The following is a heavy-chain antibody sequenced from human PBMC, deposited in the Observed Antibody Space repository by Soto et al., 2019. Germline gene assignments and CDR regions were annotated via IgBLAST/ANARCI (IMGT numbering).Heavy chain of an antibody. J-gene: IGHJ4*02. D-gene: IGHD2-21*02. CDR2: IYYSGST. V-gene: IGHV4-59*01. CDR1: GGSISSYY. Sequence: TSETLSLTCTVSGGSISSYYWSWIRQPPGKGLEWIGYIYYSGSTNYNPSLKSRVTISVDTSKNQFSLKLSSVTAADTAVYYCARNPYCGGDCSHFDYWGQGTLVTVSS. CDR3: ARNPYCGGDCSHFDY.